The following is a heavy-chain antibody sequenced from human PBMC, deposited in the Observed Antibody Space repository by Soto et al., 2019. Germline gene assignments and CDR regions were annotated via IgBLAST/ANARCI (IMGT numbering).Heavy chain of an antibody. J-gene: IGHJ4*02. V-gene: IGHV1-3*01. CDR3: ARDLVRGFLGTPHIRNDY. D-gene: IGHD3-10*01. Sequence: GVSVKVSSKSSGYTFTSYALHWVRHAPGKRLEWMGWINAGNGNTKYSQKFQGRVTITRDTSASTAYMELSSLRSEDTAVYYCARDLVRGFLGTPHIRNDYWGQGTLVTVSS. CDR1: GYTFTSYA. CDR2: INAGNGNT.